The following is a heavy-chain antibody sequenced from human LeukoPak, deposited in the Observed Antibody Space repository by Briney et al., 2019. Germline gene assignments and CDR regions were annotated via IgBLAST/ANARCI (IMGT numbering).Heavy chain of an antibody. D-gene: IGHD1-1*01. CDR3: ARSSNWNGADFEY. CDR2: ISSSGSTI. CDR1: GFTFSSYE. J-gene: IGHJ4*02. Sequence: PGGSLRLSCAASGFTFSSYEMNWVRQAPGKGLEGVSYISSSGSTIYYADSVKGRFTISRDNAKKTLYLQMNSLRAQDTAVYYCARSSNWNGADFEYWGQGTLVTVSS. V-gene: IGHV3-48*03.